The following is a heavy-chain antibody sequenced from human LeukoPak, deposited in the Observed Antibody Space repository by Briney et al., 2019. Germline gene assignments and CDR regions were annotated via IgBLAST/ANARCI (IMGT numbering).Heavy chain of an antibody. V-gene: IGHV2-5*02. CDR2: IYWDDDK. D-gene: IGHD5-18*01. Sequence: SGPTLVKPTQTLTLTCTFSGFSLSTSGVGVGWIRQPPGKALEWLALIYWDDDKRYSPSLKSRLTITKDTSKNQVVLTMTNMDPVVTATYYCAHKGGYSYGSGGYYFDYWGQGTLVTVSS. J-gene: IGHJ4*02. CDR1: GFSLSTSGVG. CDR3: AHKGGYSYGSGGYYFDY.